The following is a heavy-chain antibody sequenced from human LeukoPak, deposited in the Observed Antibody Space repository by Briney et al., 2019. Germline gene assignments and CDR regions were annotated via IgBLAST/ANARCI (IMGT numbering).Heavy chain of an antibody. CDR1: GGSISSYY. Sequence: SETLSLTCTVSGGSISSYYWSWIRQPPGKGLEWIGYIYYSGSTHYNPSLKSRVTISVDTSKNQFSLKLSSVTAADTAVYYCARATDCSSTSCFYFDYWGQGTLVTVSP. V-gene: IGHV4-59*01. CDR3: ARATDCSSTSCFYFDY. D-gene: IGHD2-2*01. J-gene: IGHJ4*02. CDR2: IYYSGST.